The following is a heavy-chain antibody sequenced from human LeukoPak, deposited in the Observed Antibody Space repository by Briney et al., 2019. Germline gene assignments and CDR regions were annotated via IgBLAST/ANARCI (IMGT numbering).Heavy chain of an antibody. J-gene: IGHJ4*02. D-gene: IGHD2-2*01. CDR1: GGSFSGYY. CDR3: ARQYCSSTSCLFDY. CDR2: INHSGST. Sequence: KPSETLSLTCAVYGGSFSGYYWSWIRQPPGEGLEWIGEINHSGSTNYNPSLKSRVTISVDTSKNQFSLKLSSVTAADTAVYYCARQYCSSTSCLFDYWGQGTLSPSPQ. V-gene: IGHV4-34*01.